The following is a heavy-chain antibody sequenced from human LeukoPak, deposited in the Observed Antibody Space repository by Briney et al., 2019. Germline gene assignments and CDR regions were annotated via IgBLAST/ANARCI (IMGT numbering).Heavy chain of an antibody. CDR3: AKVGPGCSSTSCYPGY. V-gene: IGHV3-23*01. D-gene: IGHD2-2*01. J-gene: IGHJ4*02. Sequence: QTGGSLRLSCAASGFTFSSYWMSWVRQAPGKGLEWVSAISGNAISTYYADSVKGRFTISRDNSKNTVYLQMNSLRAEDTAVYYCAKVGPGCSSTSCYPGYWGQGTLVTVSS. CDR2: ISGNAIST. CDR1: GFTFSSYW.